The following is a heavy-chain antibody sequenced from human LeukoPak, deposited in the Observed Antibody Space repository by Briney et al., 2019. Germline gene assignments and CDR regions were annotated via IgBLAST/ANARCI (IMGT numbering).Heavy chain of an antibody. CDR1: GFTFDDYA. CDR3: AKSPGQGWYFDY. D-gene: IGHD6-19*01. CDR2: ISWNSGSI. J-gene: IGHJ4*02. Sequence: GGSLRLSCAASGFTFDDYAMHWVRQAPGKGLEWVSGISWNSGSIGYADSVKGRFTISRDNAKNSLYLQMNSLRAEDTALYYCAKSPGQGWYFDYWGQGTLVTVSS. V-gene: IGHV3-9*01.